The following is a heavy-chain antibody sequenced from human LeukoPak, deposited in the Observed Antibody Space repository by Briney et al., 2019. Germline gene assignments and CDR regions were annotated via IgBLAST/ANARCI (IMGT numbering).Heavy chain of an antibody. Sequence: PSETLSLTCTVSGDSISSNYWSWIRQPPGKGLEWIGYIYKSGSTKYNPSFKSRFTISVDTSKNQFSLKVNSVTAADTAVYYCAAGASTIDYWGQGTLVTVSS. CDR2: IYKSGST. D-gene: IGHD2-2*01. J-gene: IGHJ4*02. CDR1: GDSISSNY. CDR3: AAGASTIDY. V-gene: IGHV4-59*08.